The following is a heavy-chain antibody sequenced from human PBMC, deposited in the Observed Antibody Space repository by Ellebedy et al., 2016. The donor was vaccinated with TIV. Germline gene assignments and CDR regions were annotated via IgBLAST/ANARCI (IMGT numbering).Heavy chain of an antibody. Sequence: GESLKISCAASGFPFSSFWMSWVRQAPGKGLEGVANTKEGGGEKYYVDSVRGRFTISRDNAKNSLYLQMNSLRAEDTAVYYCARDRGYDTFDYWGQGILVTVSS. D-gene: IGHD5-12*01. CDR3: ARDRGYDTFDY. CDR1: GFPFSSFW. V-gene: IGHV3-7*01. CDR2: TKEGGGEK. J-gene: IGHJ4*02.